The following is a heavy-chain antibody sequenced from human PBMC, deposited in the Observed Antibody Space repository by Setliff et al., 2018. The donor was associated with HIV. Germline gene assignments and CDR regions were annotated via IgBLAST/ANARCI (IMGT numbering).Heavy chain of an antibody. CDR1: GFTFSDYD. CDR3: AKDKSYHDYIWGSSVLAY. Sequence: GGSLRLSCAASGFTFSDYDIHWVRQAPGKGLEWVAFMRYDGSNKDYADSVKGRFTISRDNSKNTLSLQMNSLRPEDTAIYYCAKDKSYHDYIWGSSVLAYWGQGTLVTVSS. CDR2: MRYDGSNK. D-gene: IGHD3-16*01. J-gene: IGHJ4*02. V-gene: IGHV3-30*02.